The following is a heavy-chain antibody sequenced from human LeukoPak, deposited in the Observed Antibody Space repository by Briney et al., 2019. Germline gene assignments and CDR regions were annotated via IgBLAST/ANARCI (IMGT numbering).Heavy chain of an antibody. CDR3: AKVGGITMIVVVTDFDY. CDR2: ISGSGGST. J-gene: IGHJ4*02. Sequence: GGSLRLSCAASGFTFSSYAMSWVRQAPGKGLEWVSAISGSGGSTYYADSVKGRFTISRDNSKNTLYLQMNSLRAEDTAVYYCAKVGGITMIVVVTDFDYWGQGTLVTVSP. V-gene: IGHV3-23*01. CDR1: GFTFSSYA. D-gene: IGHD3-22*01.